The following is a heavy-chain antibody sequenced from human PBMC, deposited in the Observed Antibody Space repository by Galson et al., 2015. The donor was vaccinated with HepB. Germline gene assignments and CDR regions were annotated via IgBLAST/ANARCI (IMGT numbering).Heavy chain of an antibody. V-gene: IGHV1-69*13. CDR2: IIPMFGTT. J-gene: IGHJ4*02. Sequence: SVKVSCKASGGTFSRYALTWVRQAPGQGLEWMGEIIPMFGTTNYAERFQGRVTITADESTSEAYMELSSLTSEDTAVYYCARMEVVVDTQTYLPSIEEYYFDYWGQGTLVTVSS. CDR3: ARMEVVVDTQTYLPSIEEYYFDY. CDR1: GGTFSRYA. D-gene: IGHD2-15*01.